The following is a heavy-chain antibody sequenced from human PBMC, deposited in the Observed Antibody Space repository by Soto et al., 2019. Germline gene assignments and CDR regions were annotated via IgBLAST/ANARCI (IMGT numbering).Heavy chain of an antibody. CDR2: ISGSGDST. J-gene: IGHJ4*02. CDR3: AKVNRRGYCSGGICYGYFDY. CDR1: GFTFSNYA. V-gene: IGHV3-23*01. D-gene: IGHD2-15*01. Sequence: EVQLLESGGGLVQPGGSLRLSCTASGFTFSNYAMSWVRQAPGKGLEWVSTISGSGDSTNYADSVKGQFAISRDNSNNMLYVQMDSLRVEDTAVYYCAKVNRRGYCSGGICYGYFDYWGQGTLVTVSS.